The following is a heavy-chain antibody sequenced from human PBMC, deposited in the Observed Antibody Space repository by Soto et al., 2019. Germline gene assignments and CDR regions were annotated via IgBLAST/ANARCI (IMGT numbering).Heavy chain of an antibody. Sequence: QVQVVQSGAEVKKPGSSVKVSCKASGGIFTNNAISWVRQAPGQGLERLGGVIPLFDTAYYAQIFRGRLRISADGATTTAYMELSGLTSADTAVYFCATGGHNDGYNFYHGMDVCGEGTTVTVSA. J-gene: IGHJ6*04. CDR2: VIPLFDTA. CDR3: ATGGHNDGYNFYHGMDV. CDR1: GGIFTNNA. V-gene: IGHV1-69*01. D-gene: IGHD5-18*01.